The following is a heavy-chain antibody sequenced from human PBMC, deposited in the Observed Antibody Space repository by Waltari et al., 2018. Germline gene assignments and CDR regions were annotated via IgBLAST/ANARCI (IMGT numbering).Heavy chain of an antibody. V-gene: IGHV3-30-3*01. CDR3: ARDPGGSILELDY. Sequence: QVQLVESGGGVVQPGRSLRLSCAASGFSFGGYAMSWVRQAPGKGLEWVAFISYDGTNKYYVDSVKVRFIISRDNSKNTLYLQMNSLRVEDTAVYYCARDPGGSILELDYWGQGTLVTVSS. D-gene: IGHD1-1*01. CDR1: GFSFGGYA. CDR2: ISYDGTNK. J-gene: IGHJ4*02.